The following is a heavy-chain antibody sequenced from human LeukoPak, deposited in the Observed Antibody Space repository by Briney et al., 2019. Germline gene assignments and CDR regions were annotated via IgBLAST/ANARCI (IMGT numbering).Heavy chain of an antibody. CDR2: INPNSGGT. D-gene: IGHD3-9*01. J-gene: IGHJ4*02. CDR3: ARVRVNDILTGYYSGLVY. Sequence: ASVKVSRKASGYTFTGYYMHWVRQAPGQGLEWMGWINPNSGGTNYAQKFQGRVTMTRDTSISTAYMELSRLRSDDTAVYYCARVRVNDILTGYYSGLVYWGQGTLVTVSS. CDR1: GYTFTGYY. V-gene: IGHV1-2*02.